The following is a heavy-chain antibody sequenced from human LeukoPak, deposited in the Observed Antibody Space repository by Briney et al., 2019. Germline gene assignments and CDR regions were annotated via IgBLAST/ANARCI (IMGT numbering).Heavy chain of an antibody. Sequence: GGSLRLSCAASGFTFSSYWMSWVRQAPGKGLEWVANIKQDGSEKYYVDSVKGRFTISRDNAKNSLYLQMNSLRAEDTAVYYCARDQGRFWSGYFDPWGQGTLVTVSS. CDR1: GFTFSSYW. D-gene: IGHD3-3*01. CDR3: ARDQGRFWSGYFDP. CDR2: IKQDGSEK. J-gene: IGHJ5*02. V-gene: IGHV3-7*01.